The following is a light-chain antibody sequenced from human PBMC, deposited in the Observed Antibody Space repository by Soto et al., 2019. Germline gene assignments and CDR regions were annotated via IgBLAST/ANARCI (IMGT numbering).Light chain of an antibody. V-gene: IGKV3-11*01. CDR1: QSVSRY. J-gene: IGKJ4*01. CDR2: DAS. CDR3: QQRGNWPS. Sequence: DIALPQSPAPLSLSPGERASLSCRASQSVSRYLAWYQQKPGQAPRLLIYDASNRATGIPARFSGSGSGTDFTLTISSLEPEDFAVYYCQQRGNWPSFGGGTKVDIK.